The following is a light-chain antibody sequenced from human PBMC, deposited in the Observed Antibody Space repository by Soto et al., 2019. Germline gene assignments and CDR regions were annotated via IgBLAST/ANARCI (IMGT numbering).Light chain of an antibody. V-gene: IGKV3D-20*01. CDR1: QSVSSS. J-gene: IGKJ4*01. CDR2: DAS. CDR3: QQYGSSPLT. Sequence: VVLTQSPATLSLSPGATATLSCGASQSVSSSLAWYQQKPGQAPRLLIYDASSRATGIPARFSGSGSGTDFTLTISRLEPEDFAVYYCQQYGSSPLTFGGGTKVDIK.